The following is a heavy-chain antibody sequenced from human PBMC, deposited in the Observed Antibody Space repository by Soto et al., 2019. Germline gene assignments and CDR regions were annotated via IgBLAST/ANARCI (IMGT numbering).Heavy chain of an antibody. CDR1: GASMNSCP. CDR2: IHSSGST. Sequence: PSETLSLTCTVSGASMNSCPGRWVVRRTGKGLEWIGHIHSSGSTNYNPSLQSRVTMAVDTSKNQFSLRLMSLTAADTAVYYCARDQGVAAAGITWFDPWGQGSLVTVSS. V-gene: IGHV4-4*07. CDR3: ARDQGVAAAGITWFDP. D-gene: IGHD6-13*01. J-gene: IGHJ5*02.